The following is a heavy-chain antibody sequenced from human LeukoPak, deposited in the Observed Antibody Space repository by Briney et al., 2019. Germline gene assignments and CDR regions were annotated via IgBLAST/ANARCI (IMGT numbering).Heavy chain of an antibody. D-gene: IGHD6-19*01. J-gene: IGHJ3*02. CDR1: GYSFTSYW. CDR2: IYPGDSDT. V-gene: IGHV5-51*01. Sequence: GESLKISCKGSGYSFTSYWIGWVRQMPGKGLEWMGIIYPGDSDTRYSPSFQGQVTISADKSISTAYLQWSSLKASDTAMYYCARLGRSSSGWSRSDAFDIWGQGTMVTVSS. CDR3: ARLGRSSSGWSRSDAFDI.